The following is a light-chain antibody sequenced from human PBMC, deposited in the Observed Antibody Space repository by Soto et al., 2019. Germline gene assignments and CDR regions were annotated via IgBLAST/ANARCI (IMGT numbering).Light chain of an antibody. CDR3: SSHTGSRSLV. Sequence: QSVLTQPASVSGSPGQSITISCTGTSSDVGAYNFVSWYQHHPGKAPKLMIYDVTRRPSGVSDRFSASKFGNTASLTISGLQTEDEAEYYCSSHTGSRSLVFGTGTKLTVL. V-gene: IGLV2-14*03. J-gene: IGLJ1*01. CDR2: DVT. CDR1: SSDVGAYNF.